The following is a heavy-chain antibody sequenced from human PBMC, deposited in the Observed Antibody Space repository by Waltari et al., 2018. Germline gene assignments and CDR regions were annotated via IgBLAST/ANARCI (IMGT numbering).Heavy chain of an antibody. CDR2: IYYSGST. V-gene: IGHV4-30-4*01. CDR1: GGSIRSGAYY. Sequence: QVQLQESGPGLVKPSQTLSLTCTVSGGSIRSGAYYWSWIRQPPGKGLEWIGYIYYSGSTYYNPSLKSRVTISVDTSKNQFSLKLSSVTAADTAVYYCARVNDFWRGNWFDPWGQGTLVTVSS. D-gene: IGHD3-3*01. CDR3: ARVNDFWRGNWFDP. J-gene: IGHJ5*02.